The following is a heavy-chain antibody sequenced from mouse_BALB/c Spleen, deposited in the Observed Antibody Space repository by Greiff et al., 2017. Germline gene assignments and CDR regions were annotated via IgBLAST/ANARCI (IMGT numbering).Heavy chain of an antibody. CDR1: GFTFSSYA. CDR2: ISSGGSYT. J-gene: IGHJ4*01. CDR3: ARDITTVVAKAMDY. V-gene: IGHV5-9-4*01. Sequence: VQRVESGGGLVKPGGSLKLSCAASGFTFSSYAMSWVRQSPEKRLEWVAEISSGGSYTYYPDTVTGRFTISRDNAKNTLYLEMSSLRSEDTAMYYCARDITTVVAKAMDYWGQGTSVTVSS. D-gene: IGHD1-1*01.